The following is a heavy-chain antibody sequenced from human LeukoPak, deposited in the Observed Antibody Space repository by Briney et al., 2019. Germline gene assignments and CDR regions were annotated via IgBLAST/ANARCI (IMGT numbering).Heavy chain of an antibody. D-gene: IGHD6-19*01. Sequence: GASVKVSCKASGYTFTSYYMHWVRQAPGQGLEWMGIINPNGGSTSYAQKFQGRVTMTRDTSTSTVYMELSSLRSEDTAVYYCATCGYSSGWCGTSSYYYYCMDVWGQGTTVTVSS. CDR3: ATCGYSSGWCGTSSYYYYCMDV. CDR2: INPNGGST. V-gene: IGHV1-46*01. CDR1: GYTFTSYY. J-gene: IGHJ6*02.